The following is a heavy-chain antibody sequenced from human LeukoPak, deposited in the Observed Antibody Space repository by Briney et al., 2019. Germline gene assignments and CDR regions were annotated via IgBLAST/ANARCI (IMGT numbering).Heavy chain of an antibody. CDR1: GYTFTSYY. V-gene: IGHV1-46*01. CDR3: ARGYSGSYFSY. Sequence: ASVKVSCKASGYTFTSYYMHWVRQAPGQGLEWMGIINPSGGSTSYAQKFQGRVTMTTDTSTSTAYMELRSLRSDDTAVYYCARGYSGSYFSYWGQGTLVTVSS. CDR2: INPSGGST. J-gene: IGHJ4*02. D-gene: IGHD1-26*01.